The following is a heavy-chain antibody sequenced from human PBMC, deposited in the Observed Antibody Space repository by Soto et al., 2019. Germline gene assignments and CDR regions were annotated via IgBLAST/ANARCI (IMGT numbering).Heavy chain of an antibody. D-gene: IGHD2-2*01. CDR1: GFTFSSYA. CDR2: ISGSGGST. CDR3: AKGSVPAARVPYGMDI. J-gene: IGHJ6*02. Sequence: GGSLRLSCAASGFTFSSYAMSWVRQAPGKGLEWVSAISGSGGSTYYADSVKGRFTISRDNSKNTLYLQMNSLRAEDTAVYYCAKGSVPAARVPYGMDIWGQGTTVTVSS. V-gene: IGHV3-23*01.